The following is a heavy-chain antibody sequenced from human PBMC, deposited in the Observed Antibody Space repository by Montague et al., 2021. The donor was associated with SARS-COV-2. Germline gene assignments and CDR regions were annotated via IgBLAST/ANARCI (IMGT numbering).Heavy chain of an antibody. J-gene: IGHJ4*02. CDR3: AREVAGCHGDCNDY. CDR1: GFAFSSYE. D-gene: IGHD2-21*02. Sequence: SLRLSCAASGFAFSSYEMNRVRQAPGKGLEWIAYISSSGGSIQDXDFXMGRFTISRDNARNSLYLQMNSLRAEDTAVYYCAREVAGCHGDCNDYWGQGTLVTVSS. CDR2: ISSSGGSI. V-gene: IGHV3-48*03.